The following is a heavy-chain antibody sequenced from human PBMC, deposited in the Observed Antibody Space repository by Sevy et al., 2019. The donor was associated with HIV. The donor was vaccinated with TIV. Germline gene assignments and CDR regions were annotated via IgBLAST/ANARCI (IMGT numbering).Heavy chain of an antibody. V-gene: IGHV3-33*01. CDR2: IWSDGAYQ. Sequence: GGSLRLSCAATGFTFSNYAMLWVRQAPGKGMEWVAIIWSDGAYQYHGDSVKGRFTISRDNSKNTLYLQMNNVRVEDTAVYYCARGGYYYDNAAYYALDSWGQGTLVTVS. CDR3: ARGGYYYDNAAYYALDS. D-gene: IGHD3-22*01. J-gene: IGHJ4*02. CDR1: GFTFSNYA.